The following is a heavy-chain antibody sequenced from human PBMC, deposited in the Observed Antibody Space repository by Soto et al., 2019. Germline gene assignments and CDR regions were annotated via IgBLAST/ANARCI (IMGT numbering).Heavy chain of an antibody. J-gene: IGHJ4*02. V-gene: IGHV1-8*01. CDR2: MNPNSGNT. D-gene: IGHD4-17*01. CDR1: GYTFTSYD. CDR3: ARLPYGDYEPFDY. Sequence: GASVKVSCKASGYTFTSYDINWVRQATGQGLEWMGGMNPNSGNTGYAQKFQGRVTMTRNTSISTAYMELSSLRSEDTAVYYCARLPYGDYEPFDYWGQGTLVTVSS.